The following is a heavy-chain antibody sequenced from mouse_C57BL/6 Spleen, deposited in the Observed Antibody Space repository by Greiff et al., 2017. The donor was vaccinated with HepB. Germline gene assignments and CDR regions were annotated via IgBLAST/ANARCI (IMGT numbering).Heavy chain of an antibody. CDR1: GYTFTSYW. V-gene: IGHV1-50*01. D-gene: IGHD4-1*01. CDR3: GRLGTGTGYYFDY. J-gene: IGHJ2*01. CDR2: IDPSDSYT. Sequence: VQLQQPGAELVKPGASVKLSCKASGYTFTSYWMQWVKQRPGQGLEWIGEIDPSDSYTNYNQKFKGKATLTVDTSSSTAYMQLSSLTSEDSAVYYWGRLGTGTGYYFDYWGQGTTLTVSS.